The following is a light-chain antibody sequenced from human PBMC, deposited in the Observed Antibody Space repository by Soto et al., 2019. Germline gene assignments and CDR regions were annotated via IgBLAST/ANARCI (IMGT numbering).Light chain of an antibody. J-gene: IGLJ1*01. Sequence: QSALTQPASVSGSPRQSITISCTGASSDVGGYTYVSWYQQHPGKAPKLIIYEVNNRPSGVSHRFSGSKSGNTASLTISGLQAKDEADYYCSSYTSSSTLYVFGTGTKVTVL. CDR3: SSYTSSSTLYV. V-gene: IGLV2-14*01. CDR2: EVN. CDR1: SSDVGGYTY.